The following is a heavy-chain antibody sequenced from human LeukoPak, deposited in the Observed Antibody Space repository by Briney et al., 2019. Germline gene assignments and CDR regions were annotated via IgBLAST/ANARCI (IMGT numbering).Heavy chain of an antibody. CDR3: ARDGVGVAAGDYYYYYGMDV. CDR1: GFTFSSYA. J-gene: IGHJ6*02. Sequence: GGSLRLSCAASGFTFSSYAMHWVRQAPGKGLEWVAVISYDGSNKYYADSVKGRFTISRDNSKNTLYLQMNSLRAEDTAVYYCARDGVGVAAGDYYYYYGMDVWGQGTTVTVSS. CDR2: ISYDGSNK. V-gene: IGHV3-30-3*01. D-gene: IGHD6-13*01.